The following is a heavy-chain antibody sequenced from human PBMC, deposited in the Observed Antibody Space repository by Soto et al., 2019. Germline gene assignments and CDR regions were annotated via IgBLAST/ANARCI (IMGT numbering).Heavy chain of an antibody. CDR3: AKRRGAGGHFDY. CDR2: VIIGGST. Sequence: DVQLLESGGGLVQPEGSLRLSCAASGFTFSSYAMGWVRQGPGKGLEWVAGVIIGGSTHYADSVRGRFTISRDNSKNTLSLQMNSLTAEDTAVYFCAKRRGAGGHFDYWGQGALVTVSS. V-gene: IGHV3-23*01. CDR1: GFTFSSYA. D-gene: IGHD2-15*01. J-gene: IGHJ4*02.